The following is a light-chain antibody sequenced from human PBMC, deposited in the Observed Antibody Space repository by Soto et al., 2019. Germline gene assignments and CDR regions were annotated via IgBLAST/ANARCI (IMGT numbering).Light chain of an antibody. CDR1: SSDVGGYNY. CDR2: EVS. V-gene: IGLV2-14*01. Sequence: QSALTQPASVSGSPGQSITISCTGTSSDVGGYNYVSWYQQHPGKAPELMIYEVSNRPSGVSNRFSGSKSGNTASLTISGLQAEDEADYSCSSYTSSSTRVFGGGTKLTVL. CDR3: SSYTSSSTRV. J-gene: IGLJ3*02.